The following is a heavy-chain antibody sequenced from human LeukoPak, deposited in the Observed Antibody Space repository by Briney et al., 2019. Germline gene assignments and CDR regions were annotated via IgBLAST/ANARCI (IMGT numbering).Heavy chain of an antibody. D-gene: IGHD5-18*01. Sequence: SETLSLTCAVYGGSFSGYYWSWVRQPPGKGLEWIGEINHSGSTNYNPSLKSRVTISVDTSKNQFSLNLSSVTAADTAVYYCARRSNAGYTYGYFNFWFDPWGQGTLVTVSS. CDR3: ARRSNAGYTYGYFNFWFDP. CDR1: GGSFSGYY. J-gene: IGHJ5*02. V-gene: IGHV4-34*01. CDR2: INHSGST.